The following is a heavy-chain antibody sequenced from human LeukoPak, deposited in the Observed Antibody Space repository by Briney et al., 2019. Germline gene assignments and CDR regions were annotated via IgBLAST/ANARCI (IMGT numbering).Heavy chain of an antibody. Sequence: PGGSRRLSCAASGFTVSSWSMNWVREAPGKGLEWVSSISSSSSYIYYAHSVKTRFTISRDNAKNSLYLQMNSLRAEDTAVYYCARRIAVAAKGNNWFDPWGQGTLLTVSS. CDR2: ISSSSSYI. CDR3: ARRIAVAAKGNNWFDP. CDR1: GFTVSSWS. V-gene: IGHV3-21*01. J-gene: IGHJ5*02. D-gene: IGHD6-19*01.